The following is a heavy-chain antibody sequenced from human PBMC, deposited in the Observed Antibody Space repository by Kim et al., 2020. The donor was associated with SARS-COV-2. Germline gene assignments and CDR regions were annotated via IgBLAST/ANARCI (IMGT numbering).Heavy chain of an antibody. J-gene: IGHJ6*02. CDR1: GFTFNDHY. V-gene: IGHV3-7*01. CDR3: VREANQQGGMDV. CDR2: LTHDAGAN. Sequence: GGSLRLSCATSGFTFNDHYMSWVRQAPGKGLEWVATLTHDAGANWHVDSVKGRFTISRDNAENALYLQMDSLRAEDTAIYYCVREANQQGGMDVWGQGTTVTVSS.